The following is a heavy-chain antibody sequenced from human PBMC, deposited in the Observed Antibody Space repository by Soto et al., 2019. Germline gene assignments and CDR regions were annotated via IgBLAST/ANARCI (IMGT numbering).Heavy chain of an antibody. CDR3: ARSEAVLRRQNYYYYSGMDV. Sequence: ASVKVSCKASGYTFTSYYVHWVRQAPGQGLEWMGWINPNTGGTNYAQKFQGWVTMTRDTSISTAYMELSRLRSDDTAMYYCARSEAVLRRQNYYYYSGMDVWGQGTTVNVS. CDR2: INPNTGGT. V-gene: IGHV1-2*04. D-gene: IGHD4-17*01. CDR1: GYTFTSYY. J-gene: IGHJ6*02.